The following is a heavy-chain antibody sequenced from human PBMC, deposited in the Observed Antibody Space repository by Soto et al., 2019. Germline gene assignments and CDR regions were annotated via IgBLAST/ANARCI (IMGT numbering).Heavy chain of an antibody. J-gene: IGHJ4*02. V-gene: IGHV3-23*01. CDR3: ATWGRTPDIVLMVYAFDY. Sequence: GGSLRLSCAASGFTFSSYAMSWVRQAPGKGLEWVSAISGSGGSTYYADSVKGRFTISRDNSKNTLYLQMNSLRAEDTAVYYCATWGRTPDIVLMVYAFDYWGQGTLVTVSS. CDR1: GFTFSSYA. D-gene: IGHD2-8*01. CDR2: ISGSGGST.